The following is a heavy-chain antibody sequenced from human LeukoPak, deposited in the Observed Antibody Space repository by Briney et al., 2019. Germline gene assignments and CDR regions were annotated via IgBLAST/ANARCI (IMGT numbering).Heavy chain of an antibody. CDR2: IYYSGSP. CDR3: ARVNYDSSGYFFDY. V-gene: IGHV4-59*01. Sequence: SETLSLTCTLWGDSISSYYWSWVRQPPGKALEWSGDIYYSGSPNYNPPLKSRVTISVDTSKNQFSLKLSSVAAADTAVYYCARVNYDSSGYFFDYWGQGTLVTVTS. CDR1: GDSISSYY. J-gene: IGHJ4*02. D-gene: IGHD3-22*01.